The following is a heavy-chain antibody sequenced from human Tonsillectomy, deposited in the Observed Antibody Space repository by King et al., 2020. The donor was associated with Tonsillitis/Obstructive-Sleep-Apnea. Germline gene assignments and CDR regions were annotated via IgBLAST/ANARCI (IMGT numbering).Heavy chain of an antibody. CDR3: ARESYDFWSGYETVYGMDV. CDR1: GFTFSSYC. D-gene: IGHD3-3*01. CDR2: ISSSSSYI. Sequence: QLVQSGGGLVKPGGSLRLSCAASGFTFSSYCMNWVRQAPGKGLEWVSSISSSSSYIYYADSVKGRFTISRDNAKNSLYLQMNSLRAEDTAVYYCARESYDFWSGYETVYGMDVWGQGTTVTVSS. J-gene: IGHJ6*02. V-gene: IGHV3-21*01.